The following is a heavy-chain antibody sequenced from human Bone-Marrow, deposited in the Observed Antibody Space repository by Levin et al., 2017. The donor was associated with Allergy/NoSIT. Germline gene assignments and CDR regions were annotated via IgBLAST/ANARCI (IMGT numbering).Heavy chain of an antibody. CDR3: ARAGYNDYRVPYYAMDL. CDR2: IWNDGTNK. V-gene: IGHV3-33*01. CDR1: GSTFRIYG. J-gene: IGHJ6*02. Sequence: GGSLRLSCAASGSTFRIYGMHWVRQAPGKGLTWVAFIWNDGTNKYYADSVEGRFTIPRDNSKNTVSLQMNSLGAEDAGVYYCARAGYNDYRVPYYAMDLWGQGATVTVTS. D-gene: IGHD1-1*01.